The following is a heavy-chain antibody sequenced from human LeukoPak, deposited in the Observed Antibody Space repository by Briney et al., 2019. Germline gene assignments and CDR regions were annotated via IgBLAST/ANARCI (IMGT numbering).Heavy chain of an antibody. CDR1: GGAISSISYY. CDR3: ARLNRAGAAAAEDWFDP. V-gene: IGHV4-39*01. Sequence: PSETLSLTCTVSGGAISSISYYWGWIRQPPGKGLEWIGSIYYSGSTYYNPSLKSRVTISVDTSKNQFSLKLSSVTAADTAVYYCARLNRAGAAAAEDWFDPWGQGTLVTVSS. D-gene: IGHD6-13*01. CDR2: IYYSGST. J-gene: IGHJ5*02.